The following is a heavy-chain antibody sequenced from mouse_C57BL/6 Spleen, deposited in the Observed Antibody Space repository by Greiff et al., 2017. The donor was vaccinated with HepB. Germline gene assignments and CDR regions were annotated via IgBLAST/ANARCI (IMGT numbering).Heavy chain of an antibody. CDR1: GYTFTDYY. V-gene: IGHV1-19*01. J-gene: IGHJ4*01. CDR2: INPYNGGT. Sequence: VQLQQSGPVLVKPGASVKMSCKASGYTFTDYYMNWVKQSHGKSLEWIGVINPYNGGTSYNQKFKGKATLTVDKSSSTAYMELNSLTSEDSAVYYCARSSSGYDAMDYWGQGTSVTVSS. CDR3: ARSSSGYDAMDY. D-gene: IGHD3-2*02.